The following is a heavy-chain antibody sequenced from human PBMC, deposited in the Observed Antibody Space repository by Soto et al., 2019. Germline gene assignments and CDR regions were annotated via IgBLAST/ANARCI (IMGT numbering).Heavy chain of an antibody. CDR3: ARGYDSSGYYPT. CDR1: GLTVSSNY. CDR2: IYSGGST. V-gene: IGHV3-53*01. D-gene: IGHD3-22*01. J-gene: IGHJ4*02. Sequence: EVQLVESGGGLIQPGGSLRLSCEASGLTVSSNYMSWVRQAPGKGLEWVSVIYSGGSTYYADSVKGRFTISRDNSKNTLYLQMNSLRAEDTAVDYCARGYDSSGYYPTWGQGTLVTVSS.